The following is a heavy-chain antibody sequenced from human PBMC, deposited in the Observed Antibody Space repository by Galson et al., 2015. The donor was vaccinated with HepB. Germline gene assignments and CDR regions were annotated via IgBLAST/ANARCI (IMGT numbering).Heavy chain of an antibody. D-gene: IGHD1-1*01. CDR1: GYTFTSYD. CDR3: ERCHWRPDY. J-gene: IGHJ4*02. Sequence: SVKVSCKASGYTFTSYDINWVRQATGQGLEWMGWMNPNSGNTGYAQKLQGRVIMTTDTSTSTAYMELNSLTSNDTAVYYCERCHWRPDYWGQGTLVTVSS. CDR2: MNPNSGNT. V-gene: IGHV1-8*01.